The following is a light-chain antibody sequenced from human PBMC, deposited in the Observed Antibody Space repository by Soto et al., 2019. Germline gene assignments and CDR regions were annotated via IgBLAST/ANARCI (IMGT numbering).Light chain of an antibody. V-gene: IGLV2-23*01. J-gene: IGLJ2*01. CDR1: SSDVGSYNL. Sequence: QSALTQPASVSGSPGQSITISCTGTSSDVGSYNLVSWYQHHPGKAPKLMIYEGSKRPSGVSNRFSGSTSANTASLTISGLQAEDEADYHCSSYAGTSVLFGGGTKVTVL. CDR2: EGS. CDR3: SSYAGTSVL.